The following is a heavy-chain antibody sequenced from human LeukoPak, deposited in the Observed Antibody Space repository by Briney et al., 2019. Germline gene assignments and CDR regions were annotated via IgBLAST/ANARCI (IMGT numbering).Heavy chain of an antibody. V-gene: IGHV3-23*01. J-gene: IGHJ5*02. D-gene: IGHD3-10*01. CDR2: ISGSGGST. CDR3: AKDREVRGVNWFDP. CDR1: GFTFSSYA. Sequence: GGSLRLSCAASGFTFSSYAMSWVRQAPGKGLEWVSAISGSGGSTYYADSVKGRFTISRDNSKNTLYLQMSSLRAEDTAVYYCAKDREVRGVNWFDPWGQGTLVTVSS.